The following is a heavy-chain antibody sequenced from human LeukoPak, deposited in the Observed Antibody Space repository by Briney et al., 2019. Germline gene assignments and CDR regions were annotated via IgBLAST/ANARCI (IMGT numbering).Heavy chain of an antibody. D-gene: IGHD4-17*01. V-gene: IGHV3-23*01. J-gene: IGHJ4*02. CDR1: GFTVSSNY. CDR3: AKARYYGDYVFDY. CDR2: ISGSGGST. Sequence: PGGSLRLSCAASGFTVSSNYMSWVRQAPGKGLEWVSAISGSGGSTYYADSVKGRFTISRDNSKNTLYLQMNSLRAEDTAVYYCAKARYYGDYVFDYWGQGTLVTVSS.